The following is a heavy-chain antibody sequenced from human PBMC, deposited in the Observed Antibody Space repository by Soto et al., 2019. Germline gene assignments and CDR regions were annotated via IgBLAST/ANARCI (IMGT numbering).Heavy chain of an antibody. D-gene: IGHD2-2*01. CDR3: AKSLTTAVNYGLDV. CDR2: ISDDGDST. CDR1: GFTFSDNA. J-gene: IGHJ6*02. Sequence: EVQLLESGGGLVQPGGSLRLSCGASGFTFSDNAMTWVRQAPGKGLEWVSSISDDGDSTYYADSVKGRFTISRDNSKNTLFPQMSSLGAEDTAVDYCAKSLTTAVNYGLDVWGQGTSVTVSS. V-gene: IGHV3-23*01.